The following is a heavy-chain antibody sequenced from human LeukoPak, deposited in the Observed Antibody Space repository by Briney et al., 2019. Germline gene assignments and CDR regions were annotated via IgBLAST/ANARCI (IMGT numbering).Heavy chain of an antibody. CDR1: GYTFTGYY. J-gene: IGHJ5*02. Sequence: ASVTVSCKASGYTFTGYYMHWVRQAPGQGLEWMGWINPNSGGTNYAQKFQGRVTMTRDTSISTAYMELSRLRSDDTAVYYCARLRPAYYGSGIGRFDPWGQGTLVTVSS. CDR3: ARLRPAYYGSGIGRFDP. D-gene: IGHD3-10*01. CDR2: INPNSGGT. V-gene: IGHV1-2*02.